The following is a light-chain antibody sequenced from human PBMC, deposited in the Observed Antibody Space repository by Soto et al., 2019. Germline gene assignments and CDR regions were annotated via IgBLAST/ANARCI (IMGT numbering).Light chain of an antibody. CDR1: SGYSNYG. Sequence: QPVLTKSPSASASLGASVKLTCTLSSGYSNYGIAWHQLQPEKGPRFVMKVNSDGSHYQGDGIPDRFSGSSSGAERHLIISSLQSDDEADYYCQTWGTGIQVFGGGTQLTVL. CDR2: VNSDGSH. V-gene: IGLV4-69*01. CDR3: QTWGTGIQV. J-gene: IGLJ3*02.